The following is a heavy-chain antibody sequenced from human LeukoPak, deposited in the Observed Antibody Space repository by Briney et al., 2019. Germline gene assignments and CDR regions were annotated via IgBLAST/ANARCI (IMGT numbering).Heavy chain of an antibody. CDR1: GFTFDDYA. Sequence: PGGSLRLSCAASGFTFDDYAMHWVRQAPGKGLEWVAFIRYDGSNKYYADSVKGRFTISRDNSKNTLYLQMNSLRAEDTAVYYCAKVLQPYSSSWYSFDYWGQGTLVTVSS. CDR2: IRYDGSNK. D-gene: IGHD6-13*01. V-gene: IGHV3-30*02. J-gene: IGHJ4*02. CDR3: AKVLQPYSSSWYSFDY.